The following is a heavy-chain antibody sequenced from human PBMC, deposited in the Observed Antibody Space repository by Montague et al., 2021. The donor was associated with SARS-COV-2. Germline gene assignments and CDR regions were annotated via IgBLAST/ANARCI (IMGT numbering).Heavy chain of an antibody. J-gene: IGHJ4*02. CDR3: MRAGGYVNRPPV. CDR2: IYDTAST. Sequence: SETLSLTCAVSGASIVNTDCWSWVRQPPGKVLVWIGEIYDTASTNYNPSLKSRVTMSVDKFNNQVSLQLNYLTAADTAVYFCMRAGGYVNRPPVWGQGAQVIVSS. D-gene: IGHD6-19*01. CDR1: GASIVNTDC. V-gene: IGHV4-4*02.